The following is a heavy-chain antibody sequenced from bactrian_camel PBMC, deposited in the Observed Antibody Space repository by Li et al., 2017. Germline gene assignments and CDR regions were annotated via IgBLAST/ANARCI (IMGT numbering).Heavy chain of an antibody. CDR2: HYTGTATT. CDR1: GFTFSTYI. V-gene: IGHV3S40*01. Sequence: DVQLVESGGGLVQPGESLTLSCAASGFTFSTYILAWVRQAPGKERAAVAAHYTGTATTYVADSMKGRFAISEDCAKNVLYLQMNNLQPEDTAMYYCAATRRLVPVDVFVRQGVGVGSKYTYWGQGTQVTVS. CDR3: AATRRLVPVDVFVRQGVGVGSKYTY. J-gene: IGHJ4*01. D-gene: IGHD5*01.